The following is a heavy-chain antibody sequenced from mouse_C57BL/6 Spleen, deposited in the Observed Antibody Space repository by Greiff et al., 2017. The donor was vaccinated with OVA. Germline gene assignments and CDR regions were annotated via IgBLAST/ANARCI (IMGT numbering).Heavy chain of an antibody. CDR1: GFTFSSYA. V-gene: IGHV5-9-1*02. D-gene: IGHD1-1*01. Sequence: EVKVVESGEGLVKPGGSLKLSCAASGFTFSSYAMSWVRQTPEKRLEWVAYISSGGDYIYYADTVKGRFTISRDNARNTLYLQMSSLKSEDTAMYYCTRDLGSSFWYFDVWGTGTTVTVSS. CDR2: ISSGGDYI. J-gene: IGHJ1*03. CDR3: TRDLGSSFWYFDV.